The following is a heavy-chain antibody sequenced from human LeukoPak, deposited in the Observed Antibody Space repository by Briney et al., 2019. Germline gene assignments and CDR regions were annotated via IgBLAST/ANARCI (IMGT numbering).Heavy chain of an antibody. Sequence: PSETLSLTCAVSGGSISSNNWWSWVRQPPGKGLEWIGEIYHSGSTNYNPSLKSRVTISVDKSKNQFSLKLSSVTAADTAVYYCASGYCSGGSCYSDAFDIWGQGTMVTVSS. CDR2: IYHSGST. CDR3: ASGYCSGGSCYSDAFDI. D-gene: IGHD2-15*01. V-gene: IGHV4-4*02. J-gene: IGHJ3*02. CDR1: GGSISSNNW.